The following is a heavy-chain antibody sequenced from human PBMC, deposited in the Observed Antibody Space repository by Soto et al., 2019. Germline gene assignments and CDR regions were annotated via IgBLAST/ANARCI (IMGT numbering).Heavy chain of an antibody. Sequence: ASVKVSCKASGYTFTSYGISWVRQAPGQGLEWMGWISAYNGNTNYAQKLQGRVTMTTDTSTSTAYMELRSLRSDDTAVYYCARDVLLRYFDWLSFSPYYFDYWGQGTLVTVSS. D-gene: IGHD3-9*01. CDR3: ARDVLLRYFDWLSFSPYYFDY. CDR2: ISAYNGNT. CDR1: GYTFTSYG. V-gene: IGHV1-18*01. J-gene: IGHJ4*02.